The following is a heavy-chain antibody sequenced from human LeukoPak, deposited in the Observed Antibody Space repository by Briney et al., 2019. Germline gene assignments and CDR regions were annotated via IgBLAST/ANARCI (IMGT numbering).Heavy chain of an antibody. V-gene: IGHV3-23*01. CDR3: ARGWHHGMDV. CDR1: GFTFSSYA. J-gene: IGHJ6*02. CDR2: ISGSGGST. D-gene: IGHD2-15*01. Sequence: GGSLRLSCAASGFTFSSYAMSWVRQAPGKGLEWVSGISGSGGSTYYADPVKGRFTISRDNSKNTLYLQMNSLRAEDTAVYYCARGWHHGMDVWGQGTTVTVS.